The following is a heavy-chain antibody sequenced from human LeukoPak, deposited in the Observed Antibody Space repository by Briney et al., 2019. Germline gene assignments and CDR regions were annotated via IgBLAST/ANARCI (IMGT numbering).Heavy chain of an antibody. CDR3: ARFVTSGSYQYRL. Sequence: GASVKVSCKASGYTFTGYYMHWVRQAPGQGLEWMGWISAYNGNTNYAQKLQGRVTMTTDTSTSTAYMELRSLRSDDTAVYYCARFVTSGSYQYRLWGQGTLVTVSS. V-gene: IGHV1-18*04. CDR1: GYTFTGYY. J-gene: IGHJ4*02. CDR2: ISAYNGNT. D-gene: IGHD1-26*01.